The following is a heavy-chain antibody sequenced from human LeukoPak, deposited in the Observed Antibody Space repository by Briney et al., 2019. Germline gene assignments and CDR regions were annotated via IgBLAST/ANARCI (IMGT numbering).Heavy chain of an antibody. V-gene: IGHV3-7*03. D-gene: IGHD5-24*01. CDR3: AKEGRSLQTY. CDR1: GFMFSSNW. Sequence: GGSLRLSCAASGFMFSSNWMSRVRLAPGKGLEWVANIKEDGTETYYVDSVKGRFTISRDNAKNSLYLQMNSPRVEDTAVYYCAKEGRSLQTYWGQGTLVTVSS. CDR2: IKEDGTET. J-gene: IGHJ4*02.